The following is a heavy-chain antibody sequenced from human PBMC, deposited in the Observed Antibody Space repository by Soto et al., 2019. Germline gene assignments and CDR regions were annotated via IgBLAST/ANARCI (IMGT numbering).Heavy chain of an antibody. D-gene: IGHD2-15*01. CDR3: ARGTPGGGGSSSPFWYYYYGMDV. CDR1: GGSFSGYY. V-gene: IGHV4-34*01. J-gene: IGHJ6*02. CDR2: INHSGST. Sequence: SETLSLTCAVYGGSFSGYYWSWIRQPPGKGLEWIGEINHSGSTNYNPSLKSRVTISVDTSKNQFSLKLSSVTAADTAVYYCARGTPGGGGSSSPFWYYYYGMDVWGQGTTVTVSS.